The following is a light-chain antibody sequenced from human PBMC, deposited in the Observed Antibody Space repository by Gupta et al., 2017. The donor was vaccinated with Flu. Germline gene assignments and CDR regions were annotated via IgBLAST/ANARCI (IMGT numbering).Light chain of an antibody. CDR1: QSVSSSY. J-gene: IGKJ1*01. CDR2: GAS. Sequence: QSVSSSYLAWYQQKPGQAPRLLIYGASSRATGIPDRFSGSGSGTDFTLTISRLEPEDFAVYYCQQEDSSPWTFGQGTKVEIK. CDR3: QQEDSSPWT. V-gene: IGKV3-20*01.